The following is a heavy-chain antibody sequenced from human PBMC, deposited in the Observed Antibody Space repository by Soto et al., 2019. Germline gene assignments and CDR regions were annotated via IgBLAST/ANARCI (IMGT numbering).Heavy chain of an antibody. D-gene: IGHD3-22*01. CDR3: ARDGQSDSSGYYPVY. J-gene: IGHJ4*02. CDR1: GFTFDNYA. V-gene: IGHV3-9*01. Sequence: GGSLRLSCAASGFTFDNYAMHWVRQAPGKGLEWVSGISWNSNTIAYADSVKGRFTISRDNAKNSLYLQMNSLRAEDTAVYYCARDGQSDSSGYYPVYWGQGTRVPVSS. CDR2: ISWNSNTI.